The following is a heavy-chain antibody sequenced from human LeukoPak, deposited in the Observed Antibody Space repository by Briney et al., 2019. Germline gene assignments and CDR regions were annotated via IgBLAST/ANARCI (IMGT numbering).Heavy chain of an antibody. J-gene: IGHJ4*02. D-gene: IGHD4-17*01. CDR3: ARSGTVTTWNY. V-gene: IGHV4-31*11. CDR2: IYYSGTT. CDR1: GGSFSGYY. Sequence: SETLSLTCAVYGGSFSGYYWSWIRQHPGKGPEWIGCIYYSGTTYYHPSLTSRVAISVDTSKNQFSLKLSSVTAADTAVYYCARSGTVTTWNYWGQGTLVTVSS.